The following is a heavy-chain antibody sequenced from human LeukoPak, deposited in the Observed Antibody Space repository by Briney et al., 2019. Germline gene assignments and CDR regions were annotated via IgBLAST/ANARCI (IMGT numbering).Heavy chain of an antibody. D-gene: IGHD3-10*02. V-gene: IGHV3-21*01. J-gene: IGHJ6*04. CDR1: GFTFSSYS. Sequence: GGSLRLSCAASGFTFSSYSMNWVRQAPGKGLEWVSSISSSSSYIYYADSVKGRFTISRDNAKNSLYLQMNSLRAEDTTVYYCAELGITMIGGVWGKGTTVTVSS. CDR2: ISSSSSYI. CDR3: AELGITMIGGV.